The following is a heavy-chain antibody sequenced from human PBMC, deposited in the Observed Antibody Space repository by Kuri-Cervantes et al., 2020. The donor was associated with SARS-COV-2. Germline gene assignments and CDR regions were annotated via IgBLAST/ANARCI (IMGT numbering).Heavy chain of an antibody. CDR1: GGTFSSYA. Sequence: SVKVSCKASGGTFSSYAISWVRQAPGQGLEWMGGIIPIFGTPNYAQKFQGRVTMTRNTSITTAYMELSSLRSEDTAVYYCARVVYYYDSSGQTIIRGYFDYWGQGTLVTVSS. J-gene: IGHJ4*02. CDR2: IIPIFGTP. V-gene: IGHV1-69*05. D-gene: IGHD3-22*01. CDR3: ARVVYYYDSSGQTIIRGYFDY.